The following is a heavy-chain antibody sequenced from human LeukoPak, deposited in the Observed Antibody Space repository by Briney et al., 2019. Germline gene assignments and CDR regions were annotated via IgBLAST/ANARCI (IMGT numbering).Heavy chain of an antibody. Sequence: GASVKVSCKASGYTFTGYYMHWVRQAPGQGLEWMGWINPNSGGTNYAQKFQGRVTMTRDTSISTAYMELNRLRSDDTAVYYCARGVPLLWFGTDFDYWGQGTLVTVSS. J-gene: IGHJ4*02. CDR1: GYTFTGYY. V-gene: IGHV1-2*02. CDR2: INPNSGGT. D-gene: IGHD3-10*01. CDR3: ARGVPLLWFGTDFDY.